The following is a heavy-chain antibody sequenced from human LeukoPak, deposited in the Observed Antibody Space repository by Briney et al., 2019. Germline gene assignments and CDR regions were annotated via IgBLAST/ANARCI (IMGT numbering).Heavy chain of an antibody. CDR2: ISSSSSYI. Sequence: GGSLRLSCAASGFTFSSYSMTWVRQAPGKGLEWVSSISSSSSYIYYADSVKGRFTISRDNAKNSLYLQMNSLRAEDTAVYYCARDGLRIQLWSSVPDYWGQGTLVTVSS. CDR3: ARDGLRIQLWSSVPDY. D-gene: IGHD5-18*01. V-gene: IGHV3-21*01. J-gene: IGHJ4*02. CDR1: GFTFSSYS.